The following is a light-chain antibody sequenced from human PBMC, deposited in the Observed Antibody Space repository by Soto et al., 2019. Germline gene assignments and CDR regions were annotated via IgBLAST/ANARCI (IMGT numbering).Light chain of an antibody. CDR2: GAS. J-gene: IGKJ4*01. CDR1: QSVTTR. Sequence: IVLTQSPGTLSLSPGERVTLSCRASQSVTTRLAWYQHKPGKAPRILMSGASSRASGVPVRFSGSGSGTDFTLTISRLEPEDFAVYYCQQYDRWPVTFGGGNKVDIK. V-gene: IGKV3-20*01. CDR3: QQYDRWPVT.